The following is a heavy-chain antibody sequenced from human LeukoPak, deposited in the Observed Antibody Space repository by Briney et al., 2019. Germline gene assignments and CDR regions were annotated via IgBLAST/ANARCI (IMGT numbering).Heavy chain of an antibody. CDR2: ISSSGSTI. D-gene: IGHD3-3*01. CDR3: ARDLTIFGVVITPLGY. CDR1: GLTFSSYE. Sequence: GGSLRLSCAASGLTFSSYEMNWVRQAPGKGLEWVSYISSSGSTIYYADSVKGRFTISRDNAKNSLYLQMNSLRAEDTAVYYCARDLTIFGVVITPLGYWGQGTLVTVSS. V-gene: IGHV3-48*03. J-gene: IGHJ4*02.